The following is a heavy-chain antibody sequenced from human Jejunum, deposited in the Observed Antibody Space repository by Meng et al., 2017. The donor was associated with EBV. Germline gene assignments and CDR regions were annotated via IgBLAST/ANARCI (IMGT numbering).Heavy chain of an antibody. V-gene: IGHV3-30-3*01. J-gene: IGHJ4*02. Sequence: QVQLVESGGGVVQPGRSLRLSCAAAGFTFSGTAMQWVRQAPGKGLKWVALISNDGNNKYYADSVKGRFTISRDNSKNTLYLQMNSLRVDDTALYYCTREWGADYWGQGTLVTVSS. CDR2: ISNDGNNK. D-gene: IGHD3-16*01. CDR3: TREWGADY. CDR1: GFTFSGTA.